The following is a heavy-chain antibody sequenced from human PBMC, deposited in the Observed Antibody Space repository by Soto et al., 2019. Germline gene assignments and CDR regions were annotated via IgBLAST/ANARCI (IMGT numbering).Heavy chain of an antibody. CDR1: GITVISYY. V-gene: IGHV3-53*01. D-gene: IGHD3-22*01. J-gene: IGHJ4*02. CDR3: ARIPYDNSGTIFDY. Sequence: PWGSLRLSCAVSGITVISYYIIWFRHSAGKGLEWVSVIYAGTITYYADSVKGRFTIYRDNSKNTLNLEMNSLRVEDTAVYYCARIPYDNSGTIFDYWGQGTLVTVSS. CDR2: IYAGTIT.